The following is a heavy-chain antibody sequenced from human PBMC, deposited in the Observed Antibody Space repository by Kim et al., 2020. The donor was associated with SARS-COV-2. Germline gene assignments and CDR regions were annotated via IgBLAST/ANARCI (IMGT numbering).Heavy chain of an antibody. V-gene: IGHV3-33*01. CDR1: GFTFSSYG. CDR2: IWYDGSNK. J-gene: IGHJ4*02. D-gene: IGHD1-26*01. CDR3: ARVDEKVGATTSGFDY. Sequence: GGSLRLSCAASGFTFSSYGMHWVRQAPGKWLEWVAVIWYDGSNKYYADSVKGRFTISRDNSKNTLYLQMNSLRAEDTAVYYCARVDEKVGATTSGFDYWGQGTLVTVSS.